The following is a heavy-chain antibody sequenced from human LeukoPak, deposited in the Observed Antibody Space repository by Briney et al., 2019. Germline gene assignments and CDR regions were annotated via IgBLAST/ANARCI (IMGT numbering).Heavy chain of an antibody. CDR1: GGSISSYY. Sequence: SETLSLTCTVSGGSISSYYWSWIRQPPGKGLEWIGYIYYSGSTNYNPSLKSRVTISVDTSKNQFSLKLSSVTAADTAVYYCARGKTQSWYYFDYWGQGTLVTVSS. D-gene: IGHD6-13*01. V-gene: IGHV4-59*08. J-gene: IGHJ4*02. CDR3: ARGKTQSWYYFDY. CDR2: IYYSGST.